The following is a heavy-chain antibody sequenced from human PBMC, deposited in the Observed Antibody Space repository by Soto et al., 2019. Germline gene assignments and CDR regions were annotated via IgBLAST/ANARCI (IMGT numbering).Heavy chain of an antibody. CDR1: GLSFRSYT. J-gene: IGHJ4*02. V-gene: IGHV3-30-3*01. CDR2: ISWRETIT. Sequence: GGSLRLSCAASGLSFRSYTRHWVRQAPGKGLEWVAVISWRETITYYADSVKGRFTISRDNSKNTLYLQMSSLRSEDTAVYYCASPTDSSGYYLALDYWGQGTLVTVSS. CDR3: ASPTDSSGYYLALDY. D-gene: IGHD3-22*01.